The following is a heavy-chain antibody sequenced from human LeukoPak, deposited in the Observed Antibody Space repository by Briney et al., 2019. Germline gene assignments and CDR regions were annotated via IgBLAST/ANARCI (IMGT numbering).Heavy chain of an antibody. CDR1: GFTFRTYA. V-gene: IGHV3-30*03. J-gene: IGHJ5*02. CDR3: ARCPPGIAAAGPGWFDP. Sequence: GGSLRLSCAASGFTFRTYAMHWVRQAPGKGLEWVAFMSHDGVKIFHADSVKGRFTISRDNSKNTLYLQMNSLRAEDTAVYYCARCPPGIAAAGPGWFDPWGQGTLVTVSS. CDR2: MSHDGVKI. D-gene: IGHD6-13*01.